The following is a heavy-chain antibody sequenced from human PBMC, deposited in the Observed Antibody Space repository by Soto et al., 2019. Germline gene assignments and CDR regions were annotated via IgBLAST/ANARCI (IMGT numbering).Heavy chain of an antibody. CDR3: ARYRRDDCSGGSCYSVNDAFDI. D-gene: IGHD2-15*01. J-gene: IGHJ3*02. CDR1: GYTFTSYG. V-gene: IGHV1-18*01. Sequence: GVSVKVSCKASGYTFTSYGISWVRQAPGQGLEWMGWISAYNGNTNYAQKLQGRVTMTTDTSTSTAYMELRSLRSDDTAVYYCARYRRDDCSGGSCYSVNDAFDIWGQGTMVTVSS. CDR2: ISAYNGNT.